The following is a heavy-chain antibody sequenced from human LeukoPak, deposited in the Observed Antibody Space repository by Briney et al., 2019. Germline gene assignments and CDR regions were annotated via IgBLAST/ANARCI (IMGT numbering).Heavy chain of an antibody. Sequence: ASVKVSCKASGYTFTSYDINWVRQATGQGLEWMGWMNPNSGNTGYAQKFQGRVTITRNTSISTAYMELSSLRSEDTAVYYCATTLSIAAAEDYWGQGTLVTVSS. CDR2: MNPNSGNT. V-gene: IGHV1-8*01. D-gene: IGHD6-13*01. CDR1: GYTFTSYD. CDR3: ATTLSIAAAEDY. J-gene: IGHJ4*02.